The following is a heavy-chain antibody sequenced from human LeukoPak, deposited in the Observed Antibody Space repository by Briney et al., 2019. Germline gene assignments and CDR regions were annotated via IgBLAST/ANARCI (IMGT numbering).Heavy chain of an antibody. CDR3: SRVAVRPRYWFDP. V-gene: IGHV4-61*05. CDR1: GGSISSSSYY. D-gene: IGHD6-6*01. Sequence: SETLSLTCTVSGGSISSSSYYWGWIRQPPGKGLEWIGYISKSGSTKYNPSLKSRVTISKHTSKNQFSLKLSSVTAADTAVYYCSRVAVRPRYWFDPWGQGTLVTVSS. J-gene: IGHJ5*02. CDR2: ISKSGST.